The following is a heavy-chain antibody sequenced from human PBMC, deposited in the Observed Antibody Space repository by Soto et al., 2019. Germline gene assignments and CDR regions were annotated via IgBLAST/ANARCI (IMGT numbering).Heavy chain of an antibody. CDR1: GGSISSYY. CDR3: ARHSIGLDQLLFPFDI. CDR2: IYYSGST. J-gene: IGHJ3*02. D-gene: IGHD2-2*01. Sequence: SETLSLTCTVSGGSISSYYWSWIRQPPGKGLEWIGYIYYSGSTNYNPSLKIRVTISVDTSKNQFSLKRSCVTAADTAVYYCARHSIGLDQLLFPFDIWGQGTMVTVSS. V-gene: IGHV4-59*08.